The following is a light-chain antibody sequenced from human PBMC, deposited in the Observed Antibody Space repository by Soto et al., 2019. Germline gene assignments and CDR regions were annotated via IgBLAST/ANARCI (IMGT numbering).Light chain of an antibody. CDR2: GAS. CDR3: QQYDSSPRT. V-gene: IGKV3-20*01. CDR1: QSLSGRY. J-gene: IGKJ1*01. Sequence: LTQSPGTLALSPGEGATLSCRASQSLSGRYLAWYQQKPGQAPRLLIYGASTRATGIPDRFSGSGSGTDFTLTISRLEPEYFAVYYCQQYDSSPRTFGQGTKVEI.